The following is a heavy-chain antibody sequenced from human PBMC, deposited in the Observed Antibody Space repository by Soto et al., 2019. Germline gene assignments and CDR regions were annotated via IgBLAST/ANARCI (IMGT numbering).Heavy chain of an antibody. V-gene: IGHV3-23*01. CDR3: AKEFLTTFSFDY. CDR1: RFTVNNYA. D-gene: IGHD1-1*01. Sequence: GGSLRLSCVASRFTVNNYAMTWVRQAPGEGLEWVSTISANGRNKYYADSVKGRLTISRDSSKNTLYLEMNSLRAEDTAVYYCAKEFLTTFSFDYWGQGTLVTVS. J-gene: IGHJ4*02. CDR2: ISANGRNK.